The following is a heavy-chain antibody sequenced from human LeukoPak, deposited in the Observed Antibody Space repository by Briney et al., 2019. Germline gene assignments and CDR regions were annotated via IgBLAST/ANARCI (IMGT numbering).Heavy chain of an antibody. CDR1: GYTFTSYG. J-gene: IGHJ4*02. V-gene: IGHV1-18*01. Sequence: ASVKVSCKTPGYTFTSYGVSWVRQAPGQGLEWMGWISAYNGNTDYAQTFQGRVTMTTDTSTSTAYMELRSLRSDDTAMYYCARVMAYCSSTSCHDYWGQGTLVTVSS. CDR2: ISAYNGNT. CDR3: ARVMAYCSSTSCHDY. D-gene: IGHD2-2*01.